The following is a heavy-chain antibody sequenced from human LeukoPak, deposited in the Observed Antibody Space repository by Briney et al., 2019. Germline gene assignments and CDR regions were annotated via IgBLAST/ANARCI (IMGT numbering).Heavy chain of an antibody. D-gene: IGHD2-2*01. CDR1: GGTFSSYA. Sequence: GASVKVSCKASGGTFSSYAISWVRQAPGQGLEWMGRIIPILGIANYAQKFQGRVTITADKSTSTAYMELSSLRSEDTAVYYCAVGYCSCTSCYSPEDYWGQGTLVTVSS. CDR2: IIPILGIA. CDR3: AVGYCSCTSCYSPEDY. J-gene: IGHJ4*02. V-gene: IGHV1-69*04.